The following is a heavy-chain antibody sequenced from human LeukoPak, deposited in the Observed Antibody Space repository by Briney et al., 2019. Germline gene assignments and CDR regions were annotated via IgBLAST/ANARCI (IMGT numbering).Heavy chain of an antibody. V-gene: IGHV3-66*01. J-gene: IGHJ4*02. CDR3: ARGGTKVGAVAGMLFDS. Sequence: GGSLRLSCAASGFTVSSNFMSWVRQAPGKGLEWVSVIYSGGGTYYADSVKGRFTISRDNSKNTVFLQMSRLRAEDTAVYHCARGGTKVGAVAGMLFDSWGQGTLVTVSS. CDR2: IYSGGGT. CDR1: GFTVSSNF. D-gene: IGHD6-19*01.